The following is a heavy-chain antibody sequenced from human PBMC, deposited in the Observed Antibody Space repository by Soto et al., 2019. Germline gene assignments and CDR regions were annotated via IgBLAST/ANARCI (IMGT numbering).Heavy chain of an antibody. V-gene: IGHV1-69*08. CDR3: ARDHLLKYCSSNSCYPSWFDP. Sequence: QVQLVQSGAEVKKPGSSVKVSCKASGGTFSSYTISWVRQAPGQGLEWMGRIIPILGIANYAQKFQGRVTINADKSTSTAYMGLSSLRSEDTAVYYCARDHLLKYCSSNSCYPSWFDPWGQGTLVTVSS. CDR1: GGTFSSYT. CDR2: IIPILGIA. J-gene: IGHJ5*02. D-gene: IGHD2-2*01.